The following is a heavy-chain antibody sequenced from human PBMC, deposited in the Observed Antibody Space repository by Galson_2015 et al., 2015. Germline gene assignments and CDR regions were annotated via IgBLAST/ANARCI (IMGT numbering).Heavy chain of an antibody. Sequence: QSGAEVKKPGESLRISCQGSGYSFTSYWINWVRQMPGKGLEWMGRIDPSDSYTNYSPSFQGHVTISADKSISTAYLQWSSLKASDSAMYYRALTGRTAAANNWFDPWGQGTLVTVPS. V-gene: IGHV5-10-1*01. CDR3: ALTGRTAAANNWFDP. CDR1: GYSFTSYW. CDR2: IDPSDSYT. D-gene: IGHD6-13*01. J-gene: IGHJ5*02.